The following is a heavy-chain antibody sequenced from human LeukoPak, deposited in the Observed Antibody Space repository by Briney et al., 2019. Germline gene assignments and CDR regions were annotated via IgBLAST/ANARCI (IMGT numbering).Heavy chain of an antibody. Sequence: GGSLRLSCAASGFTFSSYAMSWVRQAPGKGLEWVSAISGSGGSTYYADSVKGRFTISRDNSKNTLYLQMNSLRAEDTAVYYYASVTVAVAGPLYFDYWGQGTLVTVSS. CDR1: GFTFSSYA. J-gene: IGHJ4*02. D-gene: IGHD6-19*01. CDR2: ISGSGGST. V-gene: IGHV3-23*01. CDR3: ASVTVAVAGPLYFDY.